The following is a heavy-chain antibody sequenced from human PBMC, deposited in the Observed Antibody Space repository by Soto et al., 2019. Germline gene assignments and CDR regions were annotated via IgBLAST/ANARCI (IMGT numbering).Heavy chain of an antibody. V-gene: IGHV4-59*01. J-gene: IGHJ4*02. CDR1: GGSISSYY. CDR3: ARATGDGQIDY. Sequence: SETLSLTCTVSGGSISSYYWSWIRQPPWKGLEWIGYIYYSGSTNYNPSLKSRVTISVDTSKNQFSLKLSSVTAADTAVYYCARATGDGQIDYWGQGTLVTVSS. CDR2: IYYSGST. D-gene: IGHD7-27*01.